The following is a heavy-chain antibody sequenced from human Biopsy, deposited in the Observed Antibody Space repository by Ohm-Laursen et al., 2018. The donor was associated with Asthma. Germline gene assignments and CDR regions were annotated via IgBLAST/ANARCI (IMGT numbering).Heavy chain of an antibody. D-gene: IGHD1-14*01. J-gene: IGHJ4*02. V-gene: IGHV3-23*01. CDR3: ARDSPNHSALLDS. CDR2: ISASGNST. Sequence: GSLRLSCAASGFRFNSYAVSWVRQAPGKGPERVSTISASGNSTYYGDSVKGRFTISRDNSKNTLFLHMNSLRADDTAVYYCARDSPNHSALLDSWGQGTLVTVSS. CDR1: GFRFNSYA.